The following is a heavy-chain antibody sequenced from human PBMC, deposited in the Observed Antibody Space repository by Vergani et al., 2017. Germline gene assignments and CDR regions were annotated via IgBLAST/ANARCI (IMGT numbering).Heavy chain of an antibody. CDR3: ACENWFDP. Sequence: EVQLVESGGGLVQPGRSLRLSCAASGFTFDDYAMHWVRQAPGKGLEWVSGISWNSGSIGYADSVKGRFTISRDNAKNSLYLQMNSLRAEDTAVYYCACENWFDPWGQGTLVTVSS. CDR2: ISWNSGSI. J-gene: IGHJ5*02. CDR1: GFTFDDYA. V-gene: IGHV3-9*01.